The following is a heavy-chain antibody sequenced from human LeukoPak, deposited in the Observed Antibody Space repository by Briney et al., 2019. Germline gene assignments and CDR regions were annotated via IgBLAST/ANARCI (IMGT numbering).Heavy chain of an antibody. CDR1: GGSISSGSYY. V-gene: IGHV4-61*02. D-gene: IGHD3-10*01. CDR2: IYTSGST. J-gene: IGHJ4*02. CDR3: ARTYGSGLHFDY. Sequence: SQTLSLTCTVSGGSISSGSYYWSWIRQPAGRGLEWIGRIYTSGSTNYNPSLKSRITITVDTSKNQFSLKLSSVTAADTAVYYCARTYGSGLHFDYWGQGTLVTVSS.